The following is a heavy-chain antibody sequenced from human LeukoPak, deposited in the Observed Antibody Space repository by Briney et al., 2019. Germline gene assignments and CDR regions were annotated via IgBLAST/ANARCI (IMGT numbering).Heavy chain of an antibody. V-gene: IGHV3-53*01. D-gene: IGHD1-26*01. CDR2: IYSGGST. CDR1: GFTVSSNY. J-gene: IGHJ4*02. CDR3: ARGYRSYSPLYFDY. Sequence: GGSLRLSCAASGFTVSSNYMIWVRQAPGKGLEWVSVIYSGGSTYYADSVKGRFTISRDNSKNTLYLQMNSLRAEDTAVYYCARGYRSYSPLYFDYWGQGTLVTVSS.